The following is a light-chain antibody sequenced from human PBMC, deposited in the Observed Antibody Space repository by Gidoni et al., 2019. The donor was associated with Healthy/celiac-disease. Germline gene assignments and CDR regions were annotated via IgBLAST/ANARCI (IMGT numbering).Light chain of an antibody. CDR3: QAWDSSTEGV. J-gene: IGLJ2*01. CDR1: KLGDKY. CDR2: QDS. V-gene: IGLV3-1*01. Sequence: SYELTQPPSVSVSPGQTASITCSGDKLGDKYACWYQQKPGQSPVLVIYQDSKRPSGLPERFSGSNSGNTATLTISGTQAMDEADYYCQAWDSSTEGVFGGGTKLTVL.